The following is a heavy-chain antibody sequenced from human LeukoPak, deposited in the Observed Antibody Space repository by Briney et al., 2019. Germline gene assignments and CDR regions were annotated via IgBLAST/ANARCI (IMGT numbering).Heavy chain of an antibody. CDR2: IGASGGST. CDR1: GFTFTNYA. CDR3: AKLGYSSGWYSFFDY. Sequence: GGSLRLSCAASGFTFTNYAMSWVRQAPGKGLEWVSGIGASGGSTYYADSVKGRFTISRDNSKNTLYLQMNSLRTEDTAVYYCAKLGYSSGWYSFFDYWGQGTLVTVSS. J-gene: IGHJ4*02. D-gene: IGHD6-19*01. V-gene: IGHV3-23*01.